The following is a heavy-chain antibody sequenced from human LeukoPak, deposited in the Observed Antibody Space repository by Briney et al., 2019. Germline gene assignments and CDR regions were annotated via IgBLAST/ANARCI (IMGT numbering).Heavy chain of an antibody. Sequence: SETLSLTCTVSGGSISSGSYYWSWIRQPAGKGLEWIGRFHTSGGTKYSPSLESRLTVSVDTSKNQFSLKLSSVTAADTAVYYCARHTRGEMATISHYFDCWGQGTLVTVSS. V-gene: IGHV4-61*02. J-gene: IGHJ4*02. D-gene: IGHD5-24*01. CDR3: ARHTRGEMATISHYFDC. CDR2: FHTSGGT. CDR1: GGSISSGSYY.